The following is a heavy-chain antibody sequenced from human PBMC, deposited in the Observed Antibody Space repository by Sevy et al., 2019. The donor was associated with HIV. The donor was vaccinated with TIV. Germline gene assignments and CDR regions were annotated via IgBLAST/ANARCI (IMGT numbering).Heavy chain of an antibody. D-gene: IGHD3-16*01. V-gene: IGHV3-23*01. CDR1: GFTFSSYA. CDR2: ISRSGGRT. CDR3: ASTSAKGDDAFNI. Sequence: GGSLRLSCAASGFTFSSYAMSWVRQAPGKGLEWVSAISRSGGRTYYADSVKGRFTISRDNSKNTLYLQMNSLRAEDTAVYYCASTSAKGDDAFNIWGQGTMVTVSS. J-gene: IGHJ3*02.